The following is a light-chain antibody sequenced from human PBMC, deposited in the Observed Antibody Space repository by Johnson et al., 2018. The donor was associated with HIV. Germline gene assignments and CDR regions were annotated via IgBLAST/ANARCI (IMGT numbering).Light chain of an antibody. CDR3: GTWDNSLSSGGV. CDR2: DNN. Sequence: QSMLTQPPSVSAAPRQKVTISCSGSDSNIGSNYVSWFQHLPGTAPKLLIYDNNKRPSGIPDRFSGSKSGTSATLGITGLQTGDEADYYCGTWDNSLSSGGVFGTGTKVTVL. J-gene: IGLJ1*01. V-gene: IGLV1-51*01. CDR1: DSNIGSNY.